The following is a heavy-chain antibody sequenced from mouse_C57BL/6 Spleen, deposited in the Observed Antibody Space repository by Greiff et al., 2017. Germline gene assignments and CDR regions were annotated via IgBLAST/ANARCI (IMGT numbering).Heavy chain of an antibody. Sequence: DVKLVESGPGLVKPSQSLSLTCSVTGYSITSGYYWNWIRQFPGNKLEWMGYISYDGSNNYNPSLKNRISITRDTSKNQFFLKLNSVTTEDTATYYCAREGEYETAYWGQGTLVTVSA. CDR2: ISYDGSN. CDR3: AREGEYETAY. D-gene: IGHD2-14*01. CDR1: GYSITSGYY. V-gene: IGHV3-6*01. J-gene: IGHJ3*01.